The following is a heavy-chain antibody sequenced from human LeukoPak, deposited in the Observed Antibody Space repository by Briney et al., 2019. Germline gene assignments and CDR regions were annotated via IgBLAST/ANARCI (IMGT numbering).Heavy chain of an antibody. V-gene: IGHV4-4*07. J-gene: IGHJ4*02. CDR2: IYTSGST. D-gene: IGHD6-19*01. CDR3: AGAVAGPFDY. Sequence: SETLSLTCTVSGGYISSYYWSWIRQPAGKGLEWIGRIYTSGSTYSNPSLKTRVTMSVDTSKNQFSLKLSSVTAADTAIYYCAGAVAGPFDYWGQGTLVTVSS. CDR1: GGYISSYY.